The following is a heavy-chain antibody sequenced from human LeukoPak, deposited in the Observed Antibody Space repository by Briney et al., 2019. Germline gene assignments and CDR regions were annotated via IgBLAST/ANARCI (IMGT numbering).Heavy chain of an antibody. CDR1: GGSFSGYY. V-gene: IGHV4-34*01. CDR3: AGGYSYGFFDY. CDR2: INHSGST. J-gene: IGHJ4*02. Sequence: KASETLSLTCAVYGGSFSGYYWSWIRQPPGKGLEWIGEINHSGSTNYNPSLKSRVTMSVDTSKNQFSLKLSSVTAADTAVYYCAGGYSYGFFDYWGQGTLVTVSS. D-gene: IGHD5-18*01.